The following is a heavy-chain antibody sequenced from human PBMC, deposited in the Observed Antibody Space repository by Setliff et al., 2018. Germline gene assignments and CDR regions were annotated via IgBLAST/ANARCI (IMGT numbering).Heavy chain of an antibody. Sequence: SETLSLTCTVSGDSISGDYWSWIRQPAGRGLEWIGHIDPSGNTNYHPSLKSRVTISGDTSKNQFSLKLTSVTAADTAVYFCARSLGSGSYYNSRPFYSDYWGQGTLVTVSS. V-gene: IGHV4-4*07. D-gene: IGHD3-10*01. CDR1: GDSISGDY. CDR2: IDPSGNT. J-gene: IGHJ4*02. CDR3: ARSLGSGSYYNSRPFYSDY.